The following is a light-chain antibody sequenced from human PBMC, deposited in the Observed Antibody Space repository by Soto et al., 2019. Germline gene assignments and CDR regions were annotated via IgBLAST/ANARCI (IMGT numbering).Light chain of an antibody. CDR1: SGDIGSYNR. CDR2: EVT. CDR3: SSYTNINTRACV. Sequence: QSVLTQPASVSGSPGQSITISRTGTSGDIGSYNRVSWYQQHPGKAPKLIIYEVTDRPSGVSNRFSGSKSGNTASLTISGLQAEDEAEYYRSSYTNINTRACVFGTGTKVTVL. J-gene: IGLJ1*01. V-gene: IGLV2-14*01.